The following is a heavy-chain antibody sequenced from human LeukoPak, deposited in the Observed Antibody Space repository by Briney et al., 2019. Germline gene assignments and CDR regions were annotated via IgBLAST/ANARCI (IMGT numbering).Heavy chain of an antibody. CDR1: AASIGTVCTG. D-gene: IGHD4-17*01. Sequence: SQCLSLAWPVAAASIGTVCTGWGWIRQPPWKGLEGIGYIDHSGSTYYNPSLKSRVTISVDRSKNQFSLKLSSVTAADTAVDYCARGEQPDYGDPYYFDYWGQGTLVTVSS. J-gene: IGHJ4*02. CDR2: IDHSGST. V-gene: IGHV4-30-2*01. CDR3: ARGEQPDYGDPYYFDY.